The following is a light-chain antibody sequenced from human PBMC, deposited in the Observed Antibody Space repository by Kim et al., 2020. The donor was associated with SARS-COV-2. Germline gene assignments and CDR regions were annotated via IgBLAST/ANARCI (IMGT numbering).Light chain of an antibody. CDR3: QKCYTTGYA. Sequence: DIVMTQYPDSLAVSLGERATINCKSSPSVLYSSNDKNYLAGYQQKPGQPPKLLMYWASTRESGVPDRLSGRGSGTDFTLTISNLQAEDVGVYYCQKCYTTGYAWGQGT. CDR1: PSVLYSSNDKNY. V-gene: IGKV4-1*01. CDR2: WAS. J-gene: IGKJ2*01.